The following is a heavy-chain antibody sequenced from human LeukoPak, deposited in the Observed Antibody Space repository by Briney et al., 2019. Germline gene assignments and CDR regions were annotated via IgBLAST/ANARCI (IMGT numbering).Heavy chain of an antibody. CDR1: GFNFSKYW. CDR3: ATKQWLAPPPDS. Sequence: GGSLRLSCAASGFNFSKYWMLWVRQAPGKGLESVSRINTDGTVTTYADSVKGRFTVSRGNADNSMFLQMNSVRDEDTAVYYCATKQWLAPPPDSWGQGTPVTVSS. V-gene: IGHV3-74*01. D-gene: IGHD6-19*01. CDR2: INTDGTVT. J-gene: IGHJ4*02.